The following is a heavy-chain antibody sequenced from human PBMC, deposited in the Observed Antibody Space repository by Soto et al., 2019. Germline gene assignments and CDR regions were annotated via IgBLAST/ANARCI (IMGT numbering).Heavy chain of an antibody. J-gene: IGHJ5*02. CDR3: AGLRGDNWFVP. D-gene: IGHD3-10*01. CDR1: GYTFTSYG. CDR2: ISAYNGNT. V-gene: IGHV1-18*01. Sequence: QVQLVQSGAEVKKPGASVKVSCKASGYTFTSYGISWGRQAPGQGLEWMGWISAYNGNTNYAQQLQGRVTMTTDTSTSSAYMERRSRRSDDTAVYYCAGLRGDNWFVPWGQGTLVTVSS.